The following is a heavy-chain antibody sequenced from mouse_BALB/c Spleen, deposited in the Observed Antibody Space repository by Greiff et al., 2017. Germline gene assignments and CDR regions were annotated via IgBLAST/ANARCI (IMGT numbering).Heavy chain of an antibody. V-gene: IGHV5-12-1*01. D-gene: IGHD2-14*01. CDR3: ARQSYRGVDY. CDR2: ISSGGGST. CDR1: GFAFSSYD. J-gene: IGHJ4*01. Sequence: EVKVEESGGGLVKPGGSLKLSCAASGFAFSSYDMSWVRQTPEKRLEWVAYISSGGGSTYYPDTVKGRFTISRDNAKNTLYLQMSSLKSEDTAMYYCARQSYRGVDYWGQGTSVTVSS.